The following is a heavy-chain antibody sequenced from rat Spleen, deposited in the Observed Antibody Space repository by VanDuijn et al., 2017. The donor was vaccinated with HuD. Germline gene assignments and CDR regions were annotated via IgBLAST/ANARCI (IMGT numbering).Heavy chain of an antibody. D-gene: IGHD1-9*01. CDR3: TATYYGYISYSDY. CDR2: INSAGST. CDR1: GHSITSSYR. V-gene: IGHV3-3*01. Sequence: EVQLQESGPGLVKPSQSLSLTCSVTGHSITSSYRWNWIRKFPGSKLEWMGYINSAGSTNYNPSLKSRISITRDTSKNQFFLQVNSVTTEDTGTYYCTATYYGYISYSDYWGQGVMVTVSS. J-gene: IGHJ2*01.